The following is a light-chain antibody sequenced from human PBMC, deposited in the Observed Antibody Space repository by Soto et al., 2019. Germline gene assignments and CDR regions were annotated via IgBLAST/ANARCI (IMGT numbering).Light chain of an antibody. CDR1: KSLSYW. CDR3: QQYVRFPYP. J-gene: IGKJ2*01. V-gene: IGKV1-5*03. Sequence: DIQMTQSPSTLSASVGDTVTITCRASKSLSYWLDWYQQKPGQAPKLMIHKASTLESGVPSRFSGSGSGTEFKLTSRSLQPDDFATCCCQQYVRFPYPFGQGTKLEMK. CDR2: KAS.